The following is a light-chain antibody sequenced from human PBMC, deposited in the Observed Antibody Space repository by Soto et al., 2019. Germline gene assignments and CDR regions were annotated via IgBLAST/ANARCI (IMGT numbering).Light chain of an antibody. V-gene: IGLV1-51*01. CDR1: GSNIGGNS. Sequence: QSVLTQPPSVSAAPGQKVTISCSGSGSNIGGNSVSWYQQLPGTAPKLLIYDDNKRLSGIPDRFSGSKSGTSATLGITGFQTGDEADYYCGSWDSSLSAYVFXTGTKVTVL. CDR3: GSWDSSLSAYV. CDR2: DDN. J-gene: IGLJ1*01.